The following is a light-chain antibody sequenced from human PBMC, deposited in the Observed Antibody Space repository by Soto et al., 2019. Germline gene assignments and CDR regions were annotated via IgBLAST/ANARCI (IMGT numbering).Light chain of an antibody. CDR2: DAS. CDR3: QQRSKWPIT. CDR1: QSFSNY. J-gene: IGKJ5*01. Sequence: EVVLTQSPSTLSLSPGERATLSCRASQSFSNYFAWYQQKPGQAPRLLIYDASNRATGIPARFSGSGSGTDFTLTISSLEPEDFAVYFCQQRSKWPITFGQGTRLEIK. V-gene: IGKV3-11*01.